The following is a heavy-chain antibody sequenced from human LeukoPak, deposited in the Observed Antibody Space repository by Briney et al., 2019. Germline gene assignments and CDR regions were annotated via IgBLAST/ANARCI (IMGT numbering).Heavy chain of an antibody. CDR3: AKGDYDFWSGYYHFDY. J-gene: IGHJ4*02. CDR2: ISGSGGST. CDR1: GFTFSSYA. Sequence: PGGSLRLSCAASGFTFSSYAMSWVRQAPGKGLEWVSAISGSGGSTYYADSVKGRFTISRDNSKNTLYLQMNSLRAEDTAVYYCAKGDYDFWSGYYHFDYCGQGTLVTVSS. D-gene: IGHD3-3*01. V-gene: IGHV3-23*01.